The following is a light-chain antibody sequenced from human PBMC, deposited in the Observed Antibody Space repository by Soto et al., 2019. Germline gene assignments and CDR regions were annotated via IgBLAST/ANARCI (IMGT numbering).Light chain of an antibody. CDR1: TGAVTSDYY. CDR3: VLLYGGAWV. CDR2: RTS. Sequence: QAVVTQEPSQTVSPGGRVTLSCALTTGAVTSDYYPNWFQRKPGQALRTLIYRTSNKHSWTPARFSGSLLGGKAALTLSGVQPEDEADYYCVLLYGGAWVFGGGTKLTVL. V-gene: IGLV7-43*01. J-gene: IGLJ3*02.